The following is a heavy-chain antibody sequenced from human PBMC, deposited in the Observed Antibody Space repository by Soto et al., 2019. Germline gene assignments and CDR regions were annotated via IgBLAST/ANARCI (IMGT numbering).Heavy chain of an antibody. V-gene: IGHV3-21*01. Sequence: GGSLRLSCAASGFTFISYSMNWVRQAPGKGLEWVSSISSSSSYIYYADSVKGRFTISRDNAKNSLYLQMNSLRAEDTAVYYCARGGQLVGMDVWGQGTTVTVSS. J-gene: IGHJ6*02. CDR1: GFTFISYS. CDR3: ARGGQLVGMDV. CDR2: ISSSSSYI. D-gene: IGHD6-6*01.